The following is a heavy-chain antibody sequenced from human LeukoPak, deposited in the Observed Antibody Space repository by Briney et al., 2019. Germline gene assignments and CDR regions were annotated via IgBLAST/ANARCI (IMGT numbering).Heavy chain of an antibody. CDR3: ARDHRDDCGDYGLVGDWYFDL. V-gene: IGHV1-18*01. D-gene: IGHD4-17*01. CDR1: GYTFTSYG. J-gene: IGHJ2*01. CDR2: ISAYNGNT. Sequence: ASVKVSCKASGYTFTSYGISWVRQAPGQGLEWMGWISAYNGNTNYAQKLQGRVTMTTDTSTSTAYMELRSLRSDDTAVYYCARDHRDDCGDYGLVGDWYFDLWGRGTLVTVSS.